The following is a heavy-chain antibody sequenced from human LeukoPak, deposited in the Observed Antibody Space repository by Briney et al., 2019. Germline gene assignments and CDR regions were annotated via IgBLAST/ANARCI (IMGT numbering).Heavy chain of an antibody. J-gene: IGHJ3*02. Sequence: GGSLRLSCAASGFTFSSYGMHWVRQAPGKGLEWVAFIRYDGSNKYYADSVKGRFTISRDNSKNTLYLQMNSLRAEDAAVYYCAKEGSSWYPPPDAFDIWGQGTMVTVSS. CDR1: GFTFSSYG. D-gene: IGHD6-13*01. CDR2: IRYDGSNK. CDR3: AKEGSSWYPPPDAFDI. V-gene: IGHV3-30*02.